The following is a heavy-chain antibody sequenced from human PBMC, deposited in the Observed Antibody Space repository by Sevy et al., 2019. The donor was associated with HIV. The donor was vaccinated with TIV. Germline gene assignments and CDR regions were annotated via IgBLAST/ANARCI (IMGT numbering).Heavy chain of an antibody. D-gene: IGHD1-1*01. J-gene: IGHJ4*02. CDR1: GYTFTRYY. Sequence: ASGKVSCKASGYTFTRYYMHWVRQAPGQGLEWMGIIDPSGGGTTYAQKFQGRVSMTRDTSTSTAYMDLTSLRSEDTAVYYCASYTTGSRGDYWGQGSQVTVSS. V-gene: IGHV1-46*01. CDR2: IDPSGGGT. CDR3: ASYTTGSRGDY.